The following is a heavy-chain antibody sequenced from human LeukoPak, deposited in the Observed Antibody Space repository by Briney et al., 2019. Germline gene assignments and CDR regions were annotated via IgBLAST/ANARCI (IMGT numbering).Heavy chain of an antibody. J-gene: IGHJ5*02. D-gene: IGHD6-13*01. CDR2: IIPILGIA. CDR1: GYTFTSYG. CDR3: ARAGYSSSPENWFDP. Sequence: SVKVSCKASGYTFTSYGISWVRQAPGQGLEWMGRIIPILGIANYAQKFQGRVTITADKSTSTAYMELSSLRSEDTAVYYCARAGYSSSPENWFDPWGQGTLVTVSS. V-gene: IGHV1-69*04.